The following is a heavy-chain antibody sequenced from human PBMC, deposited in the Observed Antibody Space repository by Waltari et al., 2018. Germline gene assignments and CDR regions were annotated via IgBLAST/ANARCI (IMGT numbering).Heavy chain of an antibody. V-gene: IGHV4-59*08. Sequence: QVQLQESGPGLVKPSETLSLTCTVSGGSINSYYWRWIREPPGKGLEWIGHIFYSGITTYNPSLKSRVTISVDTSKNQFSLKLNSVTAADTAVYYCARHASMGDYPIDCWGRGTLVTVSS. CDR1: GGSINSYY. CDR3: ARHASMGDYPIDC. D-gene: IGHD4-17*01. CDR2: IFYSGIT. J-gene: IGHJ4*02.